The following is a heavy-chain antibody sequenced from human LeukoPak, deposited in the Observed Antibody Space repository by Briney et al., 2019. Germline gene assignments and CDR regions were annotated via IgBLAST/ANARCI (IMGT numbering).Heavy chain of an antibody. CDR3: AREVFDDSSGYHPLRRDYYYYMDV. CDR1: GFTFSSYD. Sequence: PGGSLRLSCAASGFTFSSYDMHWVRQATGKGLEWVSAIGTAGDTYYPGSVKGRFTISRENAKNSLYLQMNSLRAEDTAVYYCAREVFDDSSGYHPLRRDYYYYMDVWGKGTTVTISS. CDR2: IGTAGDT. V-gene: IGHV3-13*01. D-gene: IGHD3-22*01. J-gene: IGHJ6*03.